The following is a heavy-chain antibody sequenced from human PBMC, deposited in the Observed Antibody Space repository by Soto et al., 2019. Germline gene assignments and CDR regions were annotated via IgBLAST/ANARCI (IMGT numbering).Heavy chain of an antibody. J-gene: IGHJ6*02. Sequence: QVRLVQSGAEVKKPGASVKVSCKASGYTFTGYYMHWVRQAPGQGLEWMGWINPNSGGTNYAQKFQGWVTMTRDTSISTAYLELSRLRADDTAVYYCARDREGIAVAGRDYYYYGMDVWGQGTTVTVSS. CDR3: ARDREGIAVAGRDYYYYGMDV. D-gene: IGHD6-19*01. V-gene: IGHV1-2*04. CDR1: GYTFTGYY. CDR2: INPNSGGT.